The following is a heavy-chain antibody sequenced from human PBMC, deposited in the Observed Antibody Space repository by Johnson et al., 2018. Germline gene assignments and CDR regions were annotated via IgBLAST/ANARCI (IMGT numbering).Heavy chain of an antibody. CDR1: GFTFRNYG. V-gene: IGHV3-33*01. D-gene: IGHD3-3*01. CDR2: IWYDGSNK. Sequence: QVQLVESGGGVVQPGRSLRLSCAASGFTFRNYGMHWVRQAPGKGLEWVALIWYDGSNKHYADAVKGRFTISRDNSKNTMSLQMNSLSAEDTAVYYCASPRRTSRFLEWPSYFDYWGQGTLVTVSS. CDR3: ASPRRTSRFLEWPSYFDY. J-gene: IGHJ4*02.